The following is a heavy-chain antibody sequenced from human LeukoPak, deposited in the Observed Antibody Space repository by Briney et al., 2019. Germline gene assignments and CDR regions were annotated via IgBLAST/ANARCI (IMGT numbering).Heavy chain of an antibody. Sequence: SETLSLTCAVYGGSFSGYYWSWIRQPAGKGLEWIGRIYTSGSTNYNPSLKSRVTISVDTSKNQLSLKLSSVTAADTAVYYCARAAAGIVGAADYWGQGTLVTVSS. CDR1: GGSFSGYY. CDR2: IYTSGST. J-gene: IGHJ4*02. CDR3: ARAAAGIVGAADY. D-gene: IGHD1-26*01. V-gene: IGHV4-59*10.